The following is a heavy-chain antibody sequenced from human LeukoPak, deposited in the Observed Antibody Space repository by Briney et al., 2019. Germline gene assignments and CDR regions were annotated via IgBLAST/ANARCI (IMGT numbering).Heavy chain of an antibody. Sequence: GGSLRLSCAASGVALRAHAMSWVRQAPGKGLEWVSAISGSGGSTYYADSVKGRFTISRDNSKNTLYLQMNSLRAEDTAVYYCAKDSGDSSVRAFDIWGQGTMVTVSS. CDR1: GVALRAHA. CDR3: AKDSGDSSVRAFDI. J-gene: IGHJ3*02. D-gene: IGHD3-22*01. V-gene: IGHV3-23*01. CDR2: ISGSGGST.